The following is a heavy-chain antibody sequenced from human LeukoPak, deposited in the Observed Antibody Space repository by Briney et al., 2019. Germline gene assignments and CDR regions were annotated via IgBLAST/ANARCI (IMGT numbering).Heavy chain of an antibody. CDR3: ARHRVGATRGFDY. Sequence: SETLSLTCTVSGGSITSDYWSWIRQPPGKGLEWVGYMYNSGSTNYNPSLKSRVTISVDTSKNQFSLKLTSVTAADTAVYYCARHRVGATRGFDYWGQGTLVTVSS. CDR2: MYNSGST. D-gene: IGHD1-26*01. CDR1: GGSITSDY. V-gene: IGHV4-59*08. J-gene: IGHJ4*02.